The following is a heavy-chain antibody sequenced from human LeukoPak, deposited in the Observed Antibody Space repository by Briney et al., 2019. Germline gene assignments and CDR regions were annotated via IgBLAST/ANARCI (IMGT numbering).Heavy chain of an antibody. CDR3: ARSPLVGATTGLPPDY. J-gene: IGHJ4*02. Sequence: SETLSLTCTVSGGSVSSGSYYWSWIRQPPGKGLEWIGYIYYSGSTNYNPSLKSRVTISVDTSKNQFSLKLSSVTAADMAVYYCARSPLVGATTGLPPDYWGQGTLVTVSS. CDR2: IYYSGST. V-gene: IGHV4-61*01. CDR1: GGSVSSGSYY. D-gene: IGHD1-26*01.